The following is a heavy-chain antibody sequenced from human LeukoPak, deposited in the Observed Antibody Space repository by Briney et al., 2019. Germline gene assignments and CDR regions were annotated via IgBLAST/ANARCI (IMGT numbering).Heavy chain of an antibody. CDR1: GFTFSSYA. CDR2: ISGSGSST. D-gene: IGHD5-18*01. V-gene: IGHV3-23*01. Sequence: GGSLRLSCAASGFTFSSYAMSWVRQAPGKGLEWVSAISGSGSSTYYADSVKGRFTISRDNSKNTLYLQMNSLRAEDTAVYYCAKDSDSSGTVDYWGQGTLVTVSS. J-gene: IGHJ4*02. CDR3: AKDSDSSGTVDY.